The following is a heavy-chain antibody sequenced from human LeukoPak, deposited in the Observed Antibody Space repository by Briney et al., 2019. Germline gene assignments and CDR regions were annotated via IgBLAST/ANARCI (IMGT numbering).Heavy chain of an antibody. CDR1: GFIFSSYW. CDR3: AREGYFENFED. Sequence: PGGSLRLSCAASGFIFSSYWMHWVRQAPGKGLVWVSRINSDGSSTSYADSVKGRFTISRDNAKNTLYLQMNSLRAEDTALYYCAREGYFENFEDWGQGTLVAVSS. CDR2: INSDGSST. V-gene: IGHV3-74*01. D-gene: IGHD3-9*01. J-gene: IGHJ4*02.